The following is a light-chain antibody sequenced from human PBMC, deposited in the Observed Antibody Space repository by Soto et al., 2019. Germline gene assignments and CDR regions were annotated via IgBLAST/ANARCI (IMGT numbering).Light chain of an antibody. CDR1: QSVNLNY. CDR2: GAS. CDR3: QQYGRSPFT. J-gene: IGKJ3*01. Sequence: EIVLTQSPGTLSLSPGERATLSCRASQSVNLNYLAWYQQKPGQAPRLLIYGASNRATGMPDRFSASGSGTEFTLTVSRLEPEDLAVYYCQQYGRSPFTFGPGTKVDIK. V-gene: IGKV3-20*01.